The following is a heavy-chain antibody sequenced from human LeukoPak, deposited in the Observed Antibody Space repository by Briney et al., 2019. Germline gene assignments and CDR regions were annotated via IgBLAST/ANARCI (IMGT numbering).Heavy chain of an antibody. CDR3: ANASGGSCYGVCFDY. D-gene: IGHD2-15*01. CDR2: ISYDGSNK. Sequence: GGSLRLSCAASGFTLSNYAMNWVRQAPGKGLEWVAVISYDGSNKYYADSVKGRFTISRDNSKNTLYLQMNSLRAEDTAVYYCANASGGSCYGVCFDYWGQGTLVTVPS. V-gene: IGHV3-30*18. CDR1: GFTLSNYA. J-gene: IGHJ4*02.